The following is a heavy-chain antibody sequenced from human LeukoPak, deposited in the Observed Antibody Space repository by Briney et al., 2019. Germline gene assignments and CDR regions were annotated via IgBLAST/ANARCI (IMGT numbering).Heavy chain of an antibody. Sequence: SETLSLTCAVYGGSFSGYYWSWIRQPPGKGLEWIGYIYYSGSTDYYPSLKRRVTTSVDTSKNQFSLKLSSVTAADTAVYYCARASSNWYHDYWGQGTLVTVSS. V-gene: IGHV4-59*01. CDR2: IYYSGST. J-gene: IGHJ4*02. D-gene: IGHD6-13*01. CDR1: GGSFSGYY. CDR3: ARASSNWYHDY.